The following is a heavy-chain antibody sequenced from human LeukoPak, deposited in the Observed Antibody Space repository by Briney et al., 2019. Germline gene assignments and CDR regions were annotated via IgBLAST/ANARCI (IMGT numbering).Heavy chain of an antibody. D-gene: IGHD2-2*01. CDR2: IRSKANSYAT. J-gene: IGHJ4*02. CDR1: GFTFSGSA. V-gene: IGHV3-73*01. Sequence: GGSLRLSCAASGFTFSGSAMHWVRQASGKRLEWVGRIRSKANSYATAYAASVKGRFTISRDDSKNTAYLQMNSLKTEDTAVYYCTRTSEVVVPAAMDYWGQGTLVTVSS. CDR3: TRTSEVVVPAAMDY.